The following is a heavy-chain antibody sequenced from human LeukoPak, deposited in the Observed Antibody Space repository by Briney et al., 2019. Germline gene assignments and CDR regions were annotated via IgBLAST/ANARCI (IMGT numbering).Heavy chain of an antibody. CDR1: GFTFRSFA. CDR2: ISYDGSNK. J-gene: IGHJ5*02. Sequence: GRSLRLSCAASGFTFRSFAMHWVRQAPGKGLEWVAVISYDGSNKKYADSVKGRFTISRDNSKNTLYLQMNSLRAEDTAVYYCAKRPSIIVGVSNWFDPWGQGTLVTVSS. D-gene: IGHD1-26*01. V-gene: IGHV3-30*18. CDR3: AKRPSIIVGVSNWFDP.